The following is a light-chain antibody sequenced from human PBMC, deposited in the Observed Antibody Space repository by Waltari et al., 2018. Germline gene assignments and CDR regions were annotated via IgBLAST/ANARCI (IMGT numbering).Light chain of an antibody. CDR2: GTS. J-gene: IGKJ1*01. CDR1: QSVRST. Sequence: IVMTQSPATLSLSPVASATLSCRASQSVRSTFAWFQQKPGQPPRLLIYGTSTRATGIPARFTGSGSGTEFSLTISSLQPEDFATYYCQQYDYWPWTFGQGTRVETK. V-gene: IGKV3D-15*01. CDR3: QQYDYWPWT.